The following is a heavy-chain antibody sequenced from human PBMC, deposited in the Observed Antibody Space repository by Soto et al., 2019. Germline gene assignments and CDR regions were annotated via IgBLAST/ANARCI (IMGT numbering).Heavy chain of an antibody. V-gene: IGHV4-4*02. Sequence: QVQLQESGPGLVKPSGTLSLTCAVSGGSISSSNWWSWVRQPPGKGLEWIGEIYHSGSTNYNPSLXAXVXXSADQSKNHFSLKLNSVTAAATAVYYCAKVRESRGPQPFDYWGQGTLVTVSS. J-gene: IGHJ4*02. D-gene: IGHD3-10*01. CDR3: AKVRESRGPQPFDY. CDR1: GGSISSSNW. CDR2: IYHSGST.